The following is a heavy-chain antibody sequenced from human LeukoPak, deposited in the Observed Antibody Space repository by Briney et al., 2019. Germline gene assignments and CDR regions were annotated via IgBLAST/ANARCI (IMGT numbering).Heavy chain of an antibody. V-gene: IGHV3-23*01. CDR1: GFTFSSYS. CDR2: ISGSGLST. CDR3: ARATGHLLAAAFDI. J-gene: IGHJ3*02. Sequence: TGGSLRLSCAASGFTFSSYSMNWVRQAPGKGLEWVSGISGSGLSTFYADSVKGRFTISRDNSKNTLFLHMNSLRAEDTAVYYCARATGHLLAAAFDIWGQGTMVTVSS. D-gene: IGHD3-3*02.